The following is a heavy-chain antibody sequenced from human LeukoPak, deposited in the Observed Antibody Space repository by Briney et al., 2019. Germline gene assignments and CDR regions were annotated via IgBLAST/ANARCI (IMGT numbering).Heavy chain of an antibody. J-gene: IGHJ3*02. CDR3: ARTRYCDSTSCLGGRGAFDM. CDR2: INTNTENP. Sequence: EASVKVSCKASGYTFTTYNINWVRQAPGQGLEWMGWINTNTENPTYAQGFTGRLVFSLDTSISTAYLQISRLEAEDTAVYYCARTRYCDSTSCLGGRGAFDMWGQGTMVTVSS. D-gene: IGHD2-2*01. V-gene: IGHV7-4-1*02. CDR1: GYTFTTYN.